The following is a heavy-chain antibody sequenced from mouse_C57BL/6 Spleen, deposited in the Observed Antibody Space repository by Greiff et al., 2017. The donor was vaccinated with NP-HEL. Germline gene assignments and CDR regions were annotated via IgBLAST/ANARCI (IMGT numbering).Heavy chain of an antibody. CDR3: ARRVRQVWFAY. CDR2: IYPSDSET. J-gene: IGHJ3*01. D-gene: IGHD2-14*01. V-gene: IGHV1-61*01. CDR1: GYTFTSYW. Sequence: QVQLQQPGAELVRPGSSVKLSCKASGYTFTSYWMDWVKQRPGQGLEWIGNIYPSDSETHYNQKFKDKATLTVDKSSSTAYMQLSSLTSEDSAVYYCARRVRQVWFAYWGQGTLVTVSA.